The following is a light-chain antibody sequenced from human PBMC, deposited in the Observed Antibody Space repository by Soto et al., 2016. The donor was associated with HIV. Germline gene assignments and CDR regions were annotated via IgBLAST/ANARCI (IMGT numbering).Light chain of an antibody. V-gene: IGLV3-21*03. J-gene: IGLJ3*02. CDR1: NLGSKS. CDR2: DDS. CDR3: QVWETSDLPNWV. Sequence: SSVLTQPPSVSVAPGKTARITCGGDNLGSKSVHWYQQKPGQAPVLVVYDDSDRPSGIPERFSGSNSGNTATLTISRVEAGDEADYYCQVWETSDLPNWVFGGGTKLTIL.